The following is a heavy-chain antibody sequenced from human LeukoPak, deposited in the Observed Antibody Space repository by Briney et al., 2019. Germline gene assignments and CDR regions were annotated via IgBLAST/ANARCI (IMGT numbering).Heavy chain of an antibody. D-gene: IGHD1-1*01. CDR2: FLAAGGGT. CDR1: GFTFSNYA. Sequence: GGSLRLSCAASGFTFSNYAMSWVRQAPGKGLEWVSAFLAAGGGTFYADSVKGRFTISRDNSKNTLYLQMNNLRDDDTAVYYCVKEPKLSDWFFDLWGRGTRVTVSS. CDR3: VKEPKLSDWFFDL. J-gene: IGHJ2*01. V-gene: IGHV3-23*01.